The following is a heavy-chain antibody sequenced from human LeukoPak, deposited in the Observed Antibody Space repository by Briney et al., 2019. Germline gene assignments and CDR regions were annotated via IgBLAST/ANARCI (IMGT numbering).Heavy chain of an antibody. CDR3: ASRGGYEGYFDH. D-gene: IGHD5-12*01. V-gene: IGHV4-39*07. CDR2: IYYSESL. J-gene: IGHJ4*02. Sequence: SQTLSLTCTVSGGFISTNNYYWGWIRQPPGKDLEWIGNIYYSESLYLSPSLQSRVTISADTAKNQFCLQLSAVTAADTAVFCCASRGGYEGYFDHWRQGTLVTVPS. CDR1: GGFISTNNYY.